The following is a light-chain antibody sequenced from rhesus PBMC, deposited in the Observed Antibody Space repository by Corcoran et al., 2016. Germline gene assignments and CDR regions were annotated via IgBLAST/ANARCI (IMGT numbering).Light chain of an antibody. Sequence: DIVMTQTPLSLPVTPGEPASISCRSSQSLLHSNGNTYLHWYLQKPGQSPRLLIYKVTNRESGVPDRFSVSGAGTDFTLKISRVEPEDVGVYYCMQSTKDPWTFGQGTKVEIK. V-gene: IGKV2S3*01. CDR2: KVT. CDR1: QSLLHSNGNTY. CDR3: MQSTKDPWT. J-gene: IGKJ1*01.